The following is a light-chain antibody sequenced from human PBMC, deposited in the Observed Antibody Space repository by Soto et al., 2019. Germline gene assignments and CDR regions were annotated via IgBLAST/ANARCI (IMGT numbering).Light chain of an antibody. V-gene: IGKV3-20*01. Sequence: EIVLTQSPGTLSLSPGERATLSCRASQSVSSSYLAWYQQKPGQAPRLLIYGASSRATGIPDRFSGSGSGTDFPLNISRLEPEDFAVYYCQQYGSSPWTFGQGTKGEI. CDR1: QSVSSSY. CDR2: GAS. CDR3: QQYGSSPWT. J-gene: IGKJ1*01.